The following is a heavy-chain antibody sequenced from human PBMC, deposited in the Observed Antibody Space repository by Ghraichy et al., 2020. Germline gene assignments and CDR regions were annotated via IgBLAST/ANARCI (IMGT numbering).Heavy chain of an antibody. V-gene: IGHV4-59*08. Sequence: SETLSLTCTVSGGPISSYYWSWIRQPPGKGLEWIGYIYYSGSTNYNPSLKSRVTISVDTSKNQFSLKLSSVTAADTAVYYCARTPAIPSPYFDYWGLGTLVTGSP. J-gene: IGHJ4*02. D-gene: IGHD2-2*02. CDR2: IYYSGST. CDR3: ARTPAIPSPYFDY. CDR1: GGPISSYY.